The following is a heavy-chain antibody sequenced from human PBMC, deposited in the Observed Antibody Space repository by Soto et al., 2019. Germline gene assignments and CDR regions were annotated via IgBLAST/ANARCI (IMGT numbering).Heavy chain of an antibody. CDR2: INPNNGVT. CDR1: GYTFTGNF. D-gene: IGHD6-6*01. Sequence: QVQLVQSGAEVKKPGASVRVSCKASGYTFTGNFMHWVRQAPGQGLEWVGWINPNNGVTKYAQKFQGRVTLTRDTSTTTAYMDLSRVRSDDTAGYYCARDRGWTSPSPERVQFYYGMDVWGQGTTVTVSS. CDR3: ARDRGWTSPSPERVQFYYGMDV. V-gene: IGHV1-2*02. J-gene: IGHJ6*02.